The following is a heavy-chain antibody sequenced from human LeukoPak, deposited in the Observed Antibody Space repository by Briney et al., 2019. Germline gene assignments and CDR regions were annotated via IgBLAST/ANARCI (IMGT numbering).Heavy chain of an antibody. J-gene: IGHJ4*02. CDR2: IYYSGST. D-gene: IGHD5/OR15-5a*01. CDR1: GGSISSSY. CDR3: AREVYGRAGFYFDY. Sequence: SETLSLTCTVSGGSISSSYWSWIRQPPGKGLEWIGYIYYSGSTNYNPSLKSRVTISVDTSKNQFSLRLSSVTAADTAVYYCAREVYGRAGFYFDYWGQGSLVTVSS. V-gene: IGHV4-59*01.